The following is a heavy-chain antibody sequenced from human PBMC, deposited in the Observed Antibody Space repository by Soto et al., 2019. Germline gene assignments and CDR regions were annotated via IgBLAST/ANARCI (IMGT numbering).Heavy chain of an antibody. CDR3: AKTPLRYFDWSLGYFDY. V-gene: IGHV3-23*01. CDR1: GFTFSSYA. D-gene: IGHD3-9*01. Sequence: GGSLRLSCAASGFTFSSYAMSWVRQAQGKGLEWVSAISGSGRSTYYADSVKGRFTISRDNSKNTLYLQMNSLRAEDTAVYYCAKTPLRYFDWSLGYFDYWGQGTQVTVSS. J-gene: IGHJ4*02. CDR2: ISGSGRST.